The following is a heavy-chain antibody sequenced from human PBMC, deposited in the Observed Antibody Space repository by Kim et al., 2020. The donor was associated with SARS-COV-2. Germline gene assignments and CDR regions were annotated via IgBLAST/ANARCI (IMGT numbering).Heavy chain of an antibody. CDR3: AKNRDYYYYGMDV. Sequence: GGSLRLSCAASGFTFSSYGMHWVRQAPGKGLEWVAVIWYDGSNKYYADSVKGRFTISRDNSKNTLYLQMNSLRAEVTAVYYCAKNRDYYYYGMDVWGQGTTVTVSS. CDR2: IWYDGSNK. CDR1: GFTFSSYG. J-gene: IGHJ6*02. V-gene: IGHV3-33*06.